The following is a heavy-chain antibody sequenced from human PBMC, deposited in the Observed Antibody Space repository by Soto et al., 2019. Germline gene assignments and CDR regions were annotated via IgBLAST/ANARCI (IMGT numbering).Heavy chain of an antibody. J-gene: IGHJ3*02. D-gene: IGHD1-26*01. V-gene: IGHV3-21*01. Sequence: AGGSLRVSCASSVLTFSGYNMNWVGQAPGRGLEWVSSISSSSDYIYYADSVKGRLTISRDNAKNSLYLQMNSLRAEDTAIYYCARDRSVAASPNDAFAIWGQGTMVTVSS. CDR3: ARDRSVAASPNDAFAI. CDR2: ISSSSDYI. CDR1: VLTFSGYN.